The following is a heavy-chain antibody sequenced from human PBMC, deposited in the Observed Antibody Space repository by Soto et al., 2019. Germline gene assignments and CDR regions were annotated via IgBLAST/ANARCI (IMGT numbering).Heavy chain of an antibody. CDR2: IKVDSGYT. D-gene: IGHD3-9*01. V-gene: IGHV1-18*04. CDR1: GYSFIKYG. Sequence: QLQLVQSAAEVKKPGASVRVSWKAYGYSFIKYGISWIRQAPEQGLEWMGWIKVDSGYTNYAQKFQGRVTMTADTSSDTAFMELRSLRLDDTAVYFCATSYDTGFDPWGQGTLVSLSS. CDR3: ATSYDTGFDP. J-gene: IGHJ5*02.